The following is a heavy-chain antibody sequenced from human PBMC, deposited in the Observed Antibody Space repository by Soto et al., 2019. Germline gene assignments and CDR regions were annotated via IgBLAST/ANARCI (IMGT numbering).Heavy chain of an antibody. CDR3: ARDIAAHVPDYGMDV. Sequence: QVQLVQSGAEVKKPGSSVKVSCKASGGTFSSYAISWVRQAPGQVLEWLGGIIPIFGTAHYAQKFPSRVTITADESTSTAYMELSSLRSEDTAVYYCARDIAAHVPDYGMDVCGQGTTVTVSS. J-gene: IGHJ6*02. V-gene: IGHV1-69*01. CDR2: IIPIFGTA. CDR1: GGTFSSYA. D-gene: IGHD6-6*01.